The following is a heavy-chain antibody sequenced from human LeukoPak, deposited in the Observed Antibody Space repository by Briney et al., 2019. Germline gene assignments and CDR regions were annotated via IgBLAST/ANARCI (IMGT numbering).Heavy chain of an antibody. CDR1: GHTFTGYY. CDR3: AQSSGWDSLKY. D-gene: IGHD6-19*01. CDR2: INPNSGGT. Sequence: RASVKVSCKASGHTFTGYYMRWVRQAPGQGLEWMGWINPNSGGTNHAQKFQGRVSMTRDTSISTAYMELSRLRSDDTAVYYCAQSSGWDSLKYWGQGTLVTVSS. V-gene: IGHV1-2*02. J-gene: IGHJ4*02.